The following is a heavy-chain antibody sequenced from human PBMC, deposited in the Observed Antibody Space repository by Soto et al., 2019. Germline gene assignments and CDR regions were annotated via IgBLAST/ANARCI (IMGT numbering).Heavy chain of an antibody. CDR1: GYTFTDYY. J-gene: IGHJ4*02. CDR2: VNPYNGGT. V-gene: IGHV1-2*02. D-gene: IGHD3-22*01. CDR3: ARDLGYYDGSSHSRFDY. Sequence: QVQLVQSGTEVKKPGASVKVSCKASGYTFTDYYIQWVRQAPGQGLEWMGWVNPYNGGTKYAQKFQGGVTMTRDTSISTAYMELNRLTSDDTAVYYCARDLGYYDGSSHSRFDYWGQGTLVTVSS.